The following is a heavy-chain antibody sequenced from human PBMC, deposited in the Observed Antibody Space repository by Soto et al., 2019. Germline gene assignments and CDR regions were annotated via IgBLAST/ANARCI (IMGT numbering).Heavy chain of an antibody. CDR3: ARRGSGSYYDY. Sequence: EVQLLESGGGLVQPGGSLRLSCAASGFTFSSYAMRWVRQAPVKGLEWVSAISGSGGSTYYADSVKGRFTISRDNSKNTLYMQMNSLRAEDTAVYYCARRGSGSYYDYWGQGTLVHVSS. D-gene: IGHD1-26*01. V-gene: IGHV3-23*01. CDR1: GFTFSSYA. J-gene: IGHJ4*02. CDR2: ISGSGGST.